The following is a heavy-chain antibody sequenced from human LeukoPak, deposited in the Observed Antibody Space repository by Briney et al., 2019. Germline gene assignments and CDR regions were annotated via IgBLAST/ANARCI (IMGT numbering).Heavy chain of an antibody. CDR1: GVSISSYY. D-gene: IGHD3-22*01. Sequence: SETLSLTCTVSGVSISSYYWSWIRQPPGKGLEWIGYIYYSGSTNYNPSLKSRVTISVDTSKNQFSLKLSSVTAADTAVYYCARYSDDSSVDYWGQGTLVTVSS. CDR2: IYYSGST. V-gene: IGHV4-59*01. CDR3: ARYSDDSSVDY. J-gene: IGHJ4*02.